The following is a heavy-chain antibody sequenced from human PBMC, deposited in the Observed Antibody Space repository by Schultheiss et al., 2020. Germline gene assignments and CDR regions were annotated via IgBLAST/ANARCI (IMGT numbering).Heavy chain of an antibody. CDR1: GYSFTSYW. V-gene: IGHV5-51*01. Sequence: GGSLRLSCKGSGYSFTSYWIGWVRQMPGKGLEWMGIIYPGDSDTRYSPSFQGQVTISADKSISTAYLQWSSLKASDTAMYYCARLQSVSSTSPARTYYYGMDVWGQGTTVTVSS. D-gene: IGHD2-2*01. CDR2: IYPGDSDT. J-gene: IGHJ6*02. CDR3: ARLQSVSSTSPARTYYYGMDV.